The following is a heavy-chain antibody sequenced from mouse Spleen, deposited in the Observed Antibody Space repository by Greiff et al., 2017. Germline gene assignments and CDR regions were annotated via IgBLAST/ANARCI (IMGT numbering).Heavy chain of an antibody. CDR2: IDPETGGT. Sequence: VKLVESGAELVRPGASVTLSCKASGYTFTDYEMHWVKQTPVHGLEWIGAIDPETGGTAYNQKFRGKAILTADKSSSTAYMALRSLTSEDSAVYYCTIPRITTGGYFDYWGQGTTLTGSS. J-gene: IGHJ2*01. CDR3: TIPRITTGGYFDY. CDR1: GYTFTDYE. D-gene: IGHD1-1*01. V-gene: IGHV1-15*01.